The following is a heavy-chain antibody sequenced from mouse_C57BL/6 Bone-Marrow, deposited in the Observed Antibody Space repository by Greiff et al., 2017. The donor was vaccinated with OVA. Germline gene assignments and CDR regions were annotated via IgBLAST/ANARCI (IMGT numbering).Heavy chain of an antibody. Sequence: VQLQQSGAELARPGASVKLSCKASGYTFTSYGISWVKQRTGQGLEWIGEIYPRSGNTYYNEKFKGKATLTAAKSSSTAYMELRCLTSEDSAVYFCARGTYYGSSYGGYAMDYWGQGTSVPVSS. CDR2: IYPRSGNT. D-gene: IGHD1-1*01. CDR1: GYTFTSYG. CDR3: ARGTYYGSSYGGYAMDY. J-gene: IGHJ4*01. V-gene: IGHV1-81*01.